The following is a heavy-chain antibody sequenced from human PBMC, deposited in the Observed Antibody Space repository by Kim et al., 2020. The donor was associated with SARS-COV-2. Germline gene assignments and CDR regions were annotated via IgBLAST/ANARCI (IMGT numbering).Heavy chain of an antibody. CDR3: ATPYYYDSSSYPDY. D-gene: IGHD3-22*01. J-gene: IGHJ4*02. Sequence: YADSGKGQFTISRDNAKNTLYLQMNNLRAEDASVYYCATPYYYDSSSYPDYWGQGTQVTVSS. V-gene: IGHV3-74*01.